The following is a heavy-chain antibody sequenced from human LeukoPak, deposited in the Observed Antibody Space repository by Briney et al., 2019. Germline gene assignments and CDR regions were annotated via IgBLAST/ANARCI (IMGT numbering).Heavy chain of an antibody. CDR1: GFIFSSYW. Sequence: TGGSLRLSCAASGFIFSSYWMTWVRQAPGKGLEWVVNIKQDGSEKFYVDSVRGRFTISRDNAKNSLYLQMNSLRDEDTAVYYCARAEEQGWGYVDYWGQGILVTVSS. CDR2: IKQDGSEK. D-gene: IGHD1/OR15-1a*01. J-gene: IGHJ4*02. V-gene: IGHV3-7*04. CDR3: ARAEEQGWGYVDY.